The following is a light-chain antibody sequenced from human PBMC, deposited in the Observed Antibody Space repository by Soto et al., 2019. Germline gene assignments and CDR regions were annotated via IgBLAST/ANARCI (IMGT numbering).Light chain of an antibody. CDR3: QQHNSYPWT. CDR2: DAS. CDR1: QTITSW. Sequence: DIQMTQSPSTLSASVGGRVTISCRASQTITSWLAWYQQKPGKAPKLLIYDASSLESGVPSRFSGSGSGTEFTLTISSLQPDDFATYYCQQHNSYPWTFGQGTKVEIK. V-gene: IGKV1-5*01. J-gene: IGKJ1*01.